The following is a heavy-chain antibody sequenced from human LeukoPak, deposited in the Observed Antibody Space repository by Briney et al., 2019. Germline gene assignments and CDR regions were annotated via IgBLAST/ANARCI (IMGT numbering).Heavy chain of an antibody. CDR2: ISWDGGTT. CDR3: ARGGYGGVFDY. Sequence: SGGSLRLSCAASGFDFDDYMMHWVRQVPGKGLEWVSLISWDGGTTNYADSVKGRFTISRENSKNSLYFLMNDLTAEDTAFYYCARGGYGGVFDYWGQGTLVTVSS. V-gene: IGHV3-43D*04. CDR1: GFDFDDYM. D-gene: IGHD4-23*01. J-gene: IGHJ4*02.